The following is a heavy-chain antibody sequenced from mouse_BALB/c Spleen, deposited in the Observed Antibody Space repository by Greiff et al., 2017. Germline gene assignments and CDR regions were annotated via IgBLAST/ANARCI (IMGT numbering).Heavy chain of an antibody. CDR1: GYTFTSYW. V-gene: IGHV1-69*02. J-gene: IGHJ2*01. CDR3: ARRGVYGNYFDY. Sequence: QVHVKQPGAELVKPGASVKLSCKASGYTFTSYWMHWVKQRPGQGLEWIGEIDPSDSYTNYNQKFKGKATLTVDKSSSTAYMQLSSLTSEDSAVYYCARRGVYGNYFDYWGQGTTLSVSS. CDR2: IDPSDSYT. D-gene: IGHD2-1*01.